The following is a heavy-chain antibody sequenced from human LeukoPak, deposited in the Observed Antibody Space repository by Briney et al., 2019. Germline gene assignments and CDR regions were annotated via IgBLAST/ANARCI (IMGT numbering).Heavy chain of an antibody. Sequence: GGSLRLSCAASGLTFSTYAMHWVRQAPAKGLEGVAFIRPDGSKKYYADFLKGRFAISRENSKNTEYQQMNELRPHDTALYFCAKISSSAESNFDYWGQGTLRTVSS. J-gene: IGHJ4*02. CDR2: IRPDGSKK. CDR1: GLTFSTYA. CDR3: AKISSSAESNFDY. D-gene: IGHD6-25*01. V-gene: IGHV3-30*02.